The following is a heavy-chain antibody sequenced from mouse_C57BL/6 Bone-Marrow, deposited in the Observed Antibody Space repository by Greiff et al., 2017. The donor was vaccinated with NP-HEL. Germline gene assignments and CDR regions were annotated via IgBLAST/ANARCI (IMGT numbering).Heavy chain of an antibody. D-gene: IGHD2-3*01. J-gene: IGHJ2*01. CDR3: TTSWLLTVGY. CDR2: IDPENGDT. V-gene: IGHV14-4*01. Sequence: VQLQQSGAELVRPGASVKLSCTASGFNIQDDYMHWVKQRPEQGLEWIGWIDPENGDTEYASKFQGKATITADTSSNTAYLQLSSLTSEDTAVYYCTTSWLLTVGYWGQGTTLTVSS. CDR1: GFNIQDDY.